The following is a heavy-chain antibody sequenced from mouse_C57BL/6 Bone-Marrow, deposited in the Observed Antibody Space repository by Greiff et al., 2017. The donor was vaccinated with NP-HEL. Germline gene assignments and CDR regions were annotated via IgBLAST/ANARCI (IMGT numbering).Heavy chain of an antibody. D-gene: IGHD2-3*01. CDR3: ARWLLRYFDY. V-gene: IGHV1-55*01. CDR2: IYPGSGST. Sequence: QVHVKQPGAELVKPGASVKMSCKASGYTFTSYWITWVKQRPGQGLAWIGDIYPGSGSTNYNEQFKSKATLTVDTSSSTAYMQLSSLTSEDSAVYYCARWLLRYFDYWGQGTTLTVSS. J-gene: IGHJ2*01. CDR1: GYTFTSYW.